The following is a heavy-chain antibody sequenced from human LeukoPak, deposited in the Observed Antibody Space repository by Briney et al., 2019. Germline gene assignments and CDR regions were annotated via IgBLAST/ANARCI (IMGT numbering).Heavy chain of an antibody. V-gene: IGHV4-30-2*01. J-gene: IGHJ4*02. CDR2: IYHSGST. CDR1: GGSISSGGYS. CDR3: ARSHPKGPPDY. Sequence: SQTLSLTCAVSGGSISSGGYSWSWIRQPPGKGLEWIGYIYHSGSTYYNPSLKSRVTISVDRSKNQFSLKLSSVTAADTAVYYCARSHPKGPPDYWGQGTLVTVSS.